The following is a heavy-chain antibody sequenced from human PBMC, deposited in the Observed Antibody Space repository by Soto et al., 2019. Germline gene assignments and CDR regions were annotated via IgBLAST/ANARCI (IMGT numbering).Heavy chain of an antibody. V-gene: IGHV3-21*01. CDR1: GFTFSTYS. CDR2: ISSSSGYI. D-gene: IGHD2-2*01. J-gene: IGHJ4*02. CDR3: AREECSSTSCYVDY. Sequence: GGSLRLSCAASGFTFSTYSMNWVRQAPGKGPEWVSSISSSSGYIDYADSVKGRFTISRDNAKNSLYLHMNSLRAEDAAVFYCAREECSSTSCYVDYWGQGTLVTVSS.